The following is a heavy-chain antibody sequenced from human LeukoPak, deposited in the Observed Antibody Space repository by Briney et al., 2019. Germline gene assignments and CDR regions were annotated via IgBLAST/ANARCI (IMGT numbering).Heavy chain of an antibody. Sequence: PGGSLRLSCAASGFTFSSYSMNWVRQAPGKGLEWVSSISSSSSYIYYADSLKGRFTISRDNAKNSLYLQMNSLRAEDTAVYYCARAGYCTNGVCYTRWGQGTLVTVSS. D-gene: IGHD2-8*01. CDR1: GFTFSSYS. V-gene: IGHV3-21*01. CDR2: ISSSSSYI. CDR3: ARAGYCTNGVCYTR. J-gene: IGHJ4*02.